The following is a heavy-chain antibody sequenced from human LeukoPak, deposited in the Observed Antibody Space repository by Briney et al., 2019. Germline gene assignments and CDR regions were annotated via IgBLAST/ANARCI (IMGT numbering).Heavy chain of an antibody. V-gene: IGHV3-30-3*01. J-gene: IGHJ3*02. CDR2: ISYDGSNK. CDR3: AKDRWGDSSSWPLDAFDI. D-gene: IGHD6-13*01. Sequence: GGSLRLSCAASGFTFSSYAMHWVRQAPGKGLEWVAVISYDGSNKYYADSVKGRFTISRDNSKNTLYLQMNSLRAEDTAVYYCAKDRWGDSSSWPLDAFDIWGQGALVTVSS. CDR1: GFTFSSYA.